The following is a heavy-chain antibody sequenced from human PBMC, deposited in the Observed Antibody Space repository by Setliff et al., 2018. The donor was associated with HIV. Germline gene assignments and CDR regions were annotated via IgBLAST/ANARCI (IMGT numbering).Heavy chain of an antibody. J-gene: IGHJ4*02. CDR1: EYSFTNNW. V-gene: IGHV5-51*01. D-gene: IGHD1-26*01. Sequence: GESLKISCKGSEYSFTNNWIGWVRQMPGKGLEWMGIIYPGDSDIRYSPSFQGQVTISADKAISTAYLQWSSLKASDTGMYYCARAGRGGGSYWTFDYWGQGTLATVSS. CDR2: IYPGDSDI. CDR3: ARAGRGGGSYWTFDY.